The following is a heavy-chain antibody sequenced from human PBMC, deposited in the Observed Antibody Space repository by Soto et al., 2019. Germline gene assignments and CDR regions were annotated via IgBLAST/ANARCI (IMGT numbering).Heavy chain of an antibody. CDR2: IWHDGKEK. Sequence: QVQVVESGGGVVQPGRSLKLSCAASGFTFSNFGMHWVRQAPGKGLEWVAVIWHDGKEKYYADSAKGRSTISRDNSKNTLDRQTTSLGAEDTDVYYCGRHPGQDEAIDYWGQGTLVTVSS. J-gene: IGHJ4*02. CDR3: GRHPGQDEAIDY. CDR1: GFTFSNFG. V-gene: IGHV3-33*01.